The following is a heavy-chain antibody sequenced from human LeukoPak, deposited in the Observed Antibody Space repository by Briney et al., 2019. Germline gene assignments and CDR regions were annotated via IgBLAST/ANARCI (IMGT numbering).Heavy chain of an antibody. CDR1: GFTFSNYW. V-gene: IGHV3-74*01. CDR3: ARRRSGHYFDY. Sequence: GGSLRLSCSASGFTFSNYWMHWVRQAPGKGLVWVSRINSDGSSTSYADSVKGRFTISRDNAKNTLHLQMNSLRAEDTAVYYCARRRSGHYFDYWGLGTLVTVSS. J-gene: IGHJ4*02. CDR2: INSDGSST. D-gene: IGHD6-25*01.